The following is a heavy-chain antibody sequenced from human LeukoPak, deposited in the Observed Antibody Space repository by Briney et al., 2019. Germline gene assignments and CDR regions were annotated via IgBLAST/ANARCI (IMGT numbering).Heavy chain of an antibody. J-gene: IGHJ4*02. Sequence: SETLSLTCTVSGGSISSYYWSWIRQPPGKGLEWIGYIYYSGSTNYNPSLKSRVTISVDTSKNQFSLKLSSVTAADTAVYYCARQGCSSTSCYVLDYWGQGTLVTVSS. CDR3: ARQGCSSTSCYVLDY. D-gene: IGHD2-2*01. CDR1: GGSISSYY. V-gene: IGHV4-59*08. CDR2: IYYSGST.